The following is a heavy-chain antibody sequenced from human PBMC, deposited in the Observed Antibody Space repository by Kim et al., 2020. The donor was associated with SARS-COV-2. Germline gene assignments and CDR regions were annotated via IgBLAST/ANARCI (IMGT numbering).Heavy chain of an antibody. D-gene: IGHD4-17*01. CDR3: ARRKGLTVTSGDFDY. J-gene: IGHJ4*02. CDR2: IYPGDSDT. V-gene: IGHV5-51*01. CDR1: GYSFTSYW. Sequence: GEYLKISCKGSGYSFTSYWIGWVRQMPGKGLEWMGIIYPGDSDTRYSPSFQGQVTISADKSISTAYLQWSSLKASDTAMYYCARRKGLTVTSGDFDYWGQGTLVTVSS.